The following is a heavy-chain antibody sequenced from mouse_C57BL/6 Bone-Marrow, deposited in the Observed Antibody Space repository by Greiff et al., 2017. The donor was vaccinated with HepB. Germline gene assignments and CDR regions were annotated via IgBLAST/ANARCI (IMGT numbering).Heavy chain of an antibody. Sequence: EVQLQQSGAELVRPGASVKLSCTASGFNIKDDYMHWVKQRPEQGLEWIGWIDPENGDTEYASKFQGKATITADTSSNTAYLQLSRLTSEDTAVYYCTTGGYYYGSSPYAMDYWGQGTSVTVSS. D-gene: IGHD1-1*01. CDR3: TTGGYYYGSSPYAMDY. CDR1: GFNIKDDY. V-gene: IGHV14-4*01. J-gene: IGHJ4*01. CDR2: IDPENGDT.